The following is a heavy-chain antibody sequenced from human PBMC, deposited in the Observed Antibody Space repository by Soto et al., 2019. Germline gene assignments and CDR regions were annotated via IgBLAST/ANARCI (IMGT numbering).Heavy chain of an antibody. D-gene: IGHD3-16*01. CDR3: AKHKSSFAHYLDH. CDR1: GCDFSCYS. J-gene: IGHJ4*02. CDR2: ITGGGTSI. V-gene: IGHV3-23*01. Sequence: GGTLSLCCATSGCDFSCYSRSSVRQDQGQGPQWVSVITGGGTSIYYAASVKGRFSIARDKSSNTLVLHMSTLRAEDTALYYCAKHKSSFAHYLDHWGQGTQVNVSA.